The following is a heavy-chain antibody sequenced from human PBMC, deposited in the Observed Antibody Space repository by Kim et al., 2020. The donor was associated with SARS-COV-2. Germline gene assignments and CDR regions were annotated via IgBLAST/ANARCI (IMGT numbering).Heavy chain of an antibody. CDR1: GGSISSSSYY. CDR3: ARLGGDRHGDDSYLWFGESGVATTIYN. D-gene: IGHD3-10*01. V-gene: IGHV4-39*01. J-gene: IGHJ4*02. CDR2: IYYSGST. Sequence: SETLSLTCTVSGGSISSSSYYWGWIRQPPGKGLVWIGSIYYSGSTYYNPSLKSRVTISVDTSKNQFSLKLSSVTAADTAVYYCARLGGDRHGDDSYLWFGESGVATTIYNWGQGTRVTVSS.